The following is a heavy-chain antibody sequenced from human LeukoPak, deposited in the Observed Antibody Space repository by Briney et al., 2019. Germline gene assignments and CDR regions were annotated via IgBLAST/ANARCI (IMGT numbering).Heavy chain of an antibody. V-gene: IGHV4-61*08. D-gene: IGHD1-7*01. J-gene: IGHJ4*02. CDR2: IYYSGST. CDR3: ARGELRGYFDY. CDR1: GGSISSGDYY. Sequence: PSETLSLTCTVSGGSISSGDYYWSWIRQPPGKGLEWIGYIYYSGSTNYNPSLKSRVTISVDTSKNQFSLKLSSVTAADTAVYYCARGELRGYFDYWGQGTLVTVSS.